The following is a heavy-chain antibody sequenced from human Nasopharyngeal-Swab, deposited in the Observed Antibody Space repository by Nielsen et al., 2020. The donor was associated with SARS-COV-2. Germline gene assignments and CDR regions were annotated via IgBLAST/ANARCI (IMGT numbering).Heavy chain of an antibody. D-gene: IGHD3-9*01. V-gene: IGHV3-11*03. Sequence: RQAPGKGLEWVSYISSSSSYTNYADSVKGRFTISRDNSENTLYLQMNSLRAEDTAVYYCAKSVYDILTASDYWGQGTLVTVSS. CDR3: AKSVYDILTASDY. CDR2: ISSSSSYT. J-gene: IGHJ4*02.